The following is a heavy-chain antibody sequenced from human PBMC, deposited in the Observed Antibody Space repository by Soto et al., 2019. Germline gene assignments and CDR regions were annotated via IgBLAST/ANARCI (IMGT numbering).Heavy chain of an antibody. CDR2: IYYSGST. V-gene: IGHV4-59*01. CDR3: ASTQTYYYDSSGYYPDY. D-gene: IGHD3-22*01. CDR1: GGSISSYY. J-gene: IGHJ4*02. Sequence: QVQLQESGPGLVKPSETLSLTCTVSGGSISSYYWSWIRQPPGKGLEWIGYIYYSGSTNHNPSLKSRVTISVDTSKHQSSLQLSSVTAADTAVYYCASTQTYYYDSSGYYPDYWGQGTLVTVSS.